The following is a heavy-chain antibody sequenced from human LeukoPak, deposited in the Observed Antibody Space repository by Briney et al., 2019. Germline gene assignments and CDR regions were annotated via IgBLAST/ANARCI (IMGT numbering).Heavy chain of an antibody. J-gene: IGHJ4*02. CDR3: AISSSSPLSY. V-gene: IGHV5-10-1*01. CDR1: GYSFTSYW. D-gene: IGHD2-2*01. Sequence: GESLRISCQGSGYSFTSYWISWVRQMPGKGLEWMGRIDPSDSYTNNSPSFQGHVTISADKSISTAYLQWSSLKASDTAMYYCAISSSSPLSYWGQGTLVTVSS. CDR2: IDPSDSYT.